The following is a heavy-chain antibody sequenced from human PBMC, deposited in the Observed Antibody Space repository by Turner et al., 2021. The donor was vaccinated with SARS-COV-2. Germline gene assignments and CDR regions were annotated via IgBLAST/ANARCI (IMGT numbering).Heavy chain of an antibody. V-gene: IGHV1-24*01. CDR3: ETGYQLRVNWFDP. CDR2: CDPEDGET. D-gene: IGHD2-2*01. Sequence: VQLVQSGAEVKKPGASVEVSCKISGHTLTELTMHGVRQAPGKGLEWMGGCDPEDGETIYAQNFQGRVTMTEDTTTDTAYMELSSLGSEDTAVYFCETGYQLRVNWFDPWGQGTLVTVSS. J-gene: IGHJ5*02. CDR1: GHTLTELT.